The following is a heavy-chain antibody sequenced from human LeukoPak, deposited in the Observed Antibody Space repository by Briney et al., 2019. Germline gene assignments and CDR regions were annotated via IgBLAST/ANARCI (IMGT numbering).Heavy chain of an antibody. Sequence: ASVKVSCKASGYTFTSYYMHWVRQALGQGLEWMGIINPSGGSTSYAQKFQGRVTMTRDTSTSTVYMELSSLRSEDTAVYYCARGYCSGGSCYDWFDPWGQGTLVTVSS. D-gene: IGHD2-15*01. V-gene: IGHV1-46*01. J-gene: IGHJ5*02. CDR3: ARGYCSGGSCYDWFDP. CDR1: GYTFTSYY. CDR2: INPSGGST.